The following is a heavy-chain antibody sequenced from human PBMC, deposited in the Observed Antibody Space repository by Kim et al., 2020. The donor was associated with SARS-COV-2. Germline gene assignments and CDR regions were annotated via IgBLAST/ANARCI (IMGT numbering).Heavy chain of an antibody. V-gene: IGHV4-39*07. D-gene: IGHD1-1*01. CDR3: ARVPRGWNLHPFDY. Sequence: TPSLKSRVTISVDTPKDQFSLKLSPVTAAETAVYYCARVPRGWNLHPFDYWGQGTLVTVSS. J-gene: IGHJ4*02.